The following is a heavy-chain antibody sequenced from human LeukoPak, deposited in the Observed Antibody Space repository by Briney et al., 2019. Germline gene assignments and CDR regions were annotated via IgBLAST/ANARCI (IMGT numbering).Heavy chain of an antibody. Sequence: ASVKVSCKASGYTFTGYYMHWVRQAPGQGLEWMGWINPNSGGTNYAQKFQGRVTMTRDTSISTAYMELSRLRSDDTAVYYCARCGIAGILYYYYYMDVWGKGTTVTVSS. D-gene: IGHD6-13*01. J-gene: IGHJ6*03. V-gene: IGHV1-2*02. CDR3: ARCGIAGILYYYYYMDV. CDR1: GYTFTGYY. CDR2: INPNSGGT.